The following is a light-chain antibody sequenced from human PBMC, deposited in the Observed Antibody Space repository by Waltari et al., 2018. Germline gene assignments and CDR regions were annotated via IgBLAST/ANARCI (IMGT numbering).Light chain of an antibody. CDR1: QSVGTS. CDR3: QHYVRLPAT. Sequence: EVVLTQSPGTLSLSPGARAPLACRASQSVGTSLAWYQHKPGQAPRLLIYGASRRATGIPDRFSGSGSGTDFSLTISRLEPEDFAVYYCQHYVRLPATFGQGTKVEI. CDR2: GAS. V-gene: IGKV3-20*01. J-gene: IGKJ1*01.